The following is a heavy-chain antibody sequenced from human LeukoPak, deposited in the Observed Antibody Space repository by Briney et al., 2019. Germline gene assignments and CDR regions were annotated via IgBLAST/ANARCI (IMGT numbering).Heavy chain of an antibody. D-gene: IGHD6-6*01. CDR2: ISYDGSNK. V-gene: IGHV3-30-3*01. CDR1: GFTFSSYA. Sequence: GGSPRLSCAASGFTFSSYAMHWVRQAPGKGLEWVAVISYDGSNKYYADSVKGRFTISRDNSKNTLYLQMNSQRAEDMAVYYCARVEYSSSSFDYWGQGTLVTVSS. CDR3: ARVEYSSSSFDY. J-gene: IGHJ4*02.